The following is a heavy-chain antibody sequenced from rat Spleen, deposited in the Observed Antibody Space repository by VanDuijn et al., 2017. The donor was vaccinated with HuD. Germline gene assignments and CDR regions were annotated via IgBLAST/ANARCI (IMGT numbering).Heavy chain of an antibody. CDR1: GFTFSYYW. V-gene: IGHV5-31*01. J-gene: IGHJ2*01. D-gene: IGHD1-11*01. CDR3: ARHRNYGGIPFDY. CDR2: IIYNGRTT. Sequence: EVQLVESGGGLVQPGRSLKLSCVASGFTFSYYWMTWIRRAPGKGLEWVTTIIYNGRTTYYRDSVKGRFTISRDNAKSTLYLEMDRLRSEDTATYYCARHRNYGGIPFDYWGQGVMVTVSS.